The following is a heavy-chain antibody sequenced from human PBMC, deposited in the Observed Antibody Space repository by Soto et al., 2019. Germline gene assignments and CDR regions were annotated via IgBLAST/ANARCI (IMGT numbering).Heavy chain of an antibody. D-gene: IGHD2-8*02. V-gene: IGHV1-69*12. Sequence: QVQLVQSGAEVKKPGSSMKVSCKASGDTFNDYAMSWLRQAPGQGLEWVRGIIPLFGTTDYAQKFQGRVTITADESTTTTYMELSSLRSDDTAVYYCARGVRETVLVRGYYYGLDVWGQGTTVTVSS. CDR1: GDTFNDYA. CDR2: IIPLFGTT. CDR3: ARGVRETVLVRGYYYGLDV. J-gene: IGHJ6*02.